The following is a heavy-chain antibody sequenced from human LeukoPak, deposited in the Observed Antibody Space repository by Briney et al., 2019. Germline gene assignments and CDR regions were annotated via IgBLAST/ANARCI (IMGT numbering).Heavy chain of an antibody. CDR1: GFSFSKYA. V-gene: IGHV3-30*04. CDR2: ISKDGSMR. Sequence: PGGSLRLSCAASGFSFSKYAMDWVRQAPGKGLEWVAIISKDGSMRYYADSVKGRFTVSRDNSNNTPSLQMNSLKSEDTAVYYCAGEKFDIWGQGTMVTVSA. CDR3: AGEKFDI. J-gene: IGHJ3*02.